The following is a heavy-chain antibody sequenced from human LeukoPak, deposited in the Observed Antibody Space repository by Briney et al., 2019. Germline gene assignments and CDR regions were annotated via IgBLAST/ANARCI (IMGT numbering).Heavy chain of an antibody. CDR3: ARDRSESYYLFDY. Sequence: PGGSLRLSCAASGFTFSSYAMHWVRQAPGKGLEWVAVISYDGSNKYYADSVKGRFTISRDNSKNTLYLQLSSLRAEDTAVYYCARDRSESYYLFDYWGQGTLVTVSS. CDR1: GFTFSSYA. V-gene: IGHV3-30-3*01. J-gene: IGHJ4*02. CDR2: ISYDGSNK. D-gene: IGHD3-10*01.